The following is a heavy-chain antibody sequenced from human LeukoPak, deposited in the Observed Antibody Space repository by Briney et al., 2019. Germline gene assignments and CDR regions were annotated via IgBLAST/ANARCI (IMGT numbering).Heavy chain of an antibody. CDR3: ASPLSGLRGYGMDV. Sequence: GEPLRISCKGSGYSFTSYWISWVRQMPGKGLEWMGRIDPSDSYTNYSPSFQGHVTISADKSISTAYLQWSRLKASDTAMYYCASPLSGLRGYGMDVWGKGTTVTVSS. CDR1: GYSFTSYW. J-gene: IGHJ6*04. CDR2: IDPSDSYT. D-gene: IGHD2-15*01. V-gene: IGHV5-10-1*01.